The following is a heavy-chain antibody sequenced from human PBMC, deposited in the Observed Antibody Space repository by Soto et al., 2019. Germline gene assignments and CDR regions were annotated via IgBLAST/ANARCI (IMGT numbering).Heavy chain of an antibody. CDR1: GGSVSSGSYY. V-gene: IGHV4-61*01. CDR2: IYYSGGT. Sequence: PSETLSLTCTVSGGSVSSGSYYWSWIRQPPGKGLEWIGYIYYSGGTNYNPSLKSRVTISVDTSKNQFSLKLSSVTAADTAVYYCAIVAVLVPAAGRFYPWGQGTLVTVSS. J-gene: IGHJ5*02. D-gene: IGHD2-2*01. CDR3: AIVAVLVPAAGRFYP.